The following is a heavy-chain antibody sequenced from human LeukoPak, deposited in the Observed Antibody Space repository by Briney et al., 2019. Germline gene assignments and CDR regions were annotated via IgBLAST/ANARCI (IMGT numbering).Heavy chain of an antibody. Sequence: GGSLRLSCAASGFTFSSYRMSWVRQAPGKGLEWVANIKQDGSEKYYVDSVKGRFTISRDNAKNSLYLQMNSLRAEDTAVYYCARVIVVVVAAIGCFDYWGQGTLVTVSS. CDR2: IKQDGSEK. CDR1: GFTFSSYR. D-gene: IGHD2-15*01. V-gene: IGHV3-7*03. CDR3: ARVIVVVVAAIGCFDY. J-gene: IGHJ4*02.